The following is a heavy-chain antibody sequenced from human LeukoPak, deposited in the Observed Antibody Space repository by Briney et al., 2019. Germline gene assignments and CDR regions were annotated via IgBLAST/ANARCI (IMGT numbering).Heavy chain of an antibody. D-gene: IGHD1-1*01. Sequence: SETLSLTCTVSGGSIRSGGYYWSWIRQYPGKGLEWIGYIYYSGSAYYNPSLKSRVTISVDTSKNQFSLELSSVTAADTAVYFCADWRKTTLGGGFDPWGQGTLVTVSS. J-gene: IGHJ5*02. CDR2: IYYSGSA. CDR3: ADWRKTTLGGGFDP. V-gene: IGHV4-31*03. CDR1: GGSIRSGGYY.